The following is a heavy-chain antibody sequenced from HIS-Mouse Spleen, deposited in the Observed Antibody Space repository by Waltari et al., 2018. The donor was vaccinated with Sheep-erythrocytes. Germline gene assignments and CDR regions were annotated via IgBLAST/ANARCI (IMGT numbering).Heavy chain of an antibody. J-gene: IGHJ3*02. D-gene: IGHD3-3*01. CDR3: ARLGLYYDFWSGYYTEKNAFDI. CDR1: GGSISSSSYY. CDR2: IYYSGST. Sequence: QLQLQESGPGLVKPSETLSLTCTVSGGSISSSSYYWGGIRQPPGKGLEWIGSIYYSGSTYYNPSLKSRVTISVDTSKNQFSLKLSSVTAADTAVYYCARLGLYYDFWSGYYTEKNAFDIWGQGTMVTVSS. V-gene: IGHV4-39*01.